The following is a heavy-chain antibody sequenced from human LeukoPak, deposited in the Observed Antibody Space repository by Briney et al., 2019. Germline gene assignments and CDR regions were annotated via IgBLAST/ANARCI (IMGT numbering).Heavy chain of an antibody. CDR1: GGSISSGDYY. CDR2: IYYSGST. D-gene: IGHD3-10*01. V-gene: IGHV4-30-4*01. CDR3: ARELRWARRYGSGSYPDY. Sequence: PSETLSLTCTVSGGSISSGDYYWSWIRQPPGKGLEWIGYIYYSGSTYYNPSLKSRVTISVDTSKNQFSLKLSSVTAADTAVYYCARELRWARRYGSGSYPDYWGQGTLVTVSS. J-gene: IGHJ4*02.